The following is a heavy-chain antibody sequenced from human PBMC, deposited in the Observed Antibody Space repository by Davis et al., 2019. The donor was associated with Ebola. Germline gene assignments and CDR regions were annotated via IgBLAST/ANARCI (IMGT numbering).Heavy chain of an antibody. J-gene: IGHJ4*02. V-gene: IGHV5-51*01. CDR1: GYSFTSYW. CDR3: ARGTNGYNPGGYFDS. Sequence: GGSLRLSCKGSGYSFTSYWIGWVRQMPGKGLEWMGIIYPGDSDTRYSPSFQGQVTISADKSISTAYLEWSSLQVSDTAMYYCARGTNGYNPGGYFDSWGQGTLVTVSS. CDR2: IYPGDSDT. D-gene: IGHD5-24*01.